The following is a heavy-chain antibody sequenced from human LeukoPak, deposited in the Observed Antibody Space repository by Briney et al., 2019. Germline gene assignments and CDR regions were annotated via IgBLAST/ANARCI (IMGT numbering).Heavy chain of an antibody. V-gene: IGHV4-31*03. CDR1: GGSISSGGYY. D-gene: IGHD1-26*01. CDR2: IYYSGST. CDR3: ARDEVGAAFDI. J-gene: IGHJ3*02. Sequence: SETLSLTCTVSGGSISSGGYYWSWIRQHPGKGLEWIGYIYYSGSTYYNPSLKSRVTISVDTSKNQFSLKLSSVTAADTAVYYCARDEVGAAFDIWGQGTMVTVSS.